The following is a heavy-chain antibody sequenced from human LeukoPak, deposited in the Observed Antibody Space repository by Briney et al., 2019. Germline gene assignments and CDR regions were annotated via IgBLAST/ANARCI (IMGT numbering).Heavy chain of an antibody. CDR3: ASDTY. Sequence: PSETLSLTCTVSGASFSIYYWSWIRQPPGKGLEWIGYIYASGGTSYNPSLKSRVTISVDTSKNQFSLKLTSVTAADTAVYYCASDTYWGQGILVTISS. CDR1: GASFSIYY. J-gene: IGHJ4*02. CDR2: IYASGGT. V-gene: IGHV4-4*09.